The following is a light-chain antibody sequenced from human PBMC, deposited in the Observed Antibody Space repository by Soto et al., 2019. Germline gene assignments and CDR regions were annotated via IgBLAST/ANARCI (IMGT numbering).Light chain of an antibody. J-gene: IGKJ1*01. Sequence: EIVMTQSPATLSVSPGERAILSCRASQSVTSNLAWYQQKPGQAPRLLIYTTSTRATGIPARFSGSGSQTDFTLTISSLQSEDFALYYCQQYHKWPLTFGQGTKVQIK. V-gene: IGKV3-15*01. CDR2: TTS. CDR1: QSVTSN. CDR3: QQYHKWPLT.